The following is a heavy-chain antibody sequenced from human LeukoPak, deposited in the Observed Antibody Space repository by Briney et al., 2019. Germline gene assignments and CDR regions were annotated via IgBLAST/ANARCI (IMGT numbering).Heavy chain of an antibody. CDR1: GGSISSYY. CDR2: IYYSGST. J-gene: IGHJ3*02. Sequence: PSETLSLTCTVSGGSISSYYWSWIRQPPGKGLEWIGYIYYSGSTNYNPSLKSRVTISVDTSKNQFSLKLSSVTAADTAVYYCARVLRGYFGTLDIWGQGTMVTVSS. CDR3: ARVLRGYFGTLDI. V-gene: IGHV4-59*01. D-gene: IGHD3-22*01.